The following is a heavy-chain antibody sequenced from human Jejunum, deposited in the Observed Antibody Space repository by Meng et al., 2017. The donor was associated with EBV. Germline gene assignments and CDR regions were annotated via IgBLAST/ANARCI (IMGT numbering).Heavy chain of an antibody. CDR1: RGSFSGYY. CDR2: INHSGST. V-gene: IGHV4-34*02. CDR3: ARVAFSYTTRSLDS. Sequence: QVQLQRWGAGLLKPSETLSLTCAVSRGSFSGYYWSWIRQHPGKGLEWIGEINHSGSTNYNPSLRSRVTISVETSKNQFSLRLNSVTAADTAVYYCARVAFSYTTRSLDSWGQGTLVTVSS. D-gene: IGHD3-16*02. J-gene: IGHJ4*02.